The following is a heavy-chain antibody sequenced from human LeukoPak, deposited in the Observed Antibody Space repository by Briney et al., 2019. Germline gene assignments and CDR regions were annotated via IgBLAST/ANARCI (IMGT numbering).Heavy chain of an antibody. V-gene: IGHV1-69*13. CDR2: IIPIFGTA. CDR3: ARDGDWARSSDY. D-gene: IGHD2-21*02. J-gene: IGHJ4*02. CDR1: GGTFSSYA. Sequence: SVKVSCKASGGTFSSYAISWVRQAPGQGLEWMGGIIPIFGTANYAQKFQGRVTITADESTSTAYMELRSLRSEDTAVYYCARDGDWARSSDYWGQGTLVTVSS.